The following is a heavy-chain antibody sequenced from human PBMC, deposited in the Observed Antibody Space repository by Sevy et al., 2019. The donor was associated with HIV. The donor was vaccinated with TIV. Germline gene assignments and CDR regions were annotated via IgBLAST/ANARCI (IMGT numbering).Heavy chain of an antibody. J-gene: IGHJ4*02. D-gene: IGHD3-3*01. CDR1: GDSISNYY. Sequence: SETLSLTCTVSGDSISNYYWSWIRQPAGKGLEWIGRIYDSGSATYNPSLESRVTMSADTTKNQLSQKLNSVTAADTAVYYCARDRVTIFGVTIDYYFDYWGQGTLVTVSS. CDR2: IYDSGSA. V-gene: IGHV4-4*07. CDR3: ARDRVTIFGVTIDYYFDY.